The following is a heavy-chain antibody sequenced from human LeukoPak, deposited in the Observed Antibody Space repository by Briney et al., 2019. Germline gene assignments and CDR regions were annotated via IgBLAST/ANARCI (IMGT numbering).Heavy chain of an antibody. CDR3: ARDSYSYGYDNWFDP. CDR1: GFTFSSYW. D-gene: IGHD5-18*01. CDR2: IKQDRSEK. V-gene: IGHV3-7*01. J-gene: IGHJ5*02. Sequence: GGSLRLSCAASGFTFSSYWMSWVRQAPGKGLEWVANIKQDRSEKYYVDSVKGRFTISRDNAKNSLYLQMNSLRAEDTAVYYCARDSYSYGYDNWFDPWGQGTLVTVSS.